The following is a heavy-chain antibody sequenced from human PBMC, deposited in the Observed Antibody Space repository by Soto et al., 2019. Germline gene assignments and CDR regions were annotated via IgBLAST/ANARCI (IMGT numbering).Heavy chain of an antibody. CDR3: AKLSSSWYTGGYYYGMDV. CDR1: GFTFSSYG. D-gene: IGHD6-13*01. CDR2: ISYDGSNK. J-gene: IGHJ6*02. Sequence: GGSLRLSCAASGFTFSSYGMHWVRQAPGKGLEWVAVISYDGSNKYYADSVKGRFTISRDNSKNTLYLQMNSLRAEDTAVYYCAKLSSSWYTGGYYYGMDVWGQGTTVTVSS. V-gene: IGHV3-30*18.